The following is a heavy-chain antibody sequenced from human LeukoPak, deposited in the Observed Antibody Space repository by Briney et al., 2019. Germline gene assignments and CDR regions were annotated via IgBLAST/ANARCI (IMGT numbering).Heavy chain of an antibody. CDR1: GDSVSSNTAG. CDR2: TFYRSKWYN. CDR3: AREEFPGIAASLYDY. J-gene: IGHJ4*02. V-gene: IGHV6-1*01. Sequence: SQTLSLTCAITGDSVSSNTAGWNWIRQSPSRGLEWLGRTFYRSKWYNDYAESVRSRIAITPDTSRNQFSLHLNSVTPEDTAVYFCAREEFPGIAASLYDYWGQGTRVTVSS. D-gene: IGHD6-13*01.